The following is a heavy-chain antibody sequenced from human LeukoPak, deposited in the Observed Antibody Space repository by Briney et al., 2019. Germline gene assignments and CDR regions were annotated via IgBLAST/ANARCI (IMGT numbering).Heavy chain of an antibody. CDR2: IYYSGST. J-gene: IGHJ4*02. D-gene: IGHD5-18*01. CDR1: GGSISSYY. CDR3: ARRDTAMDLDY. Sequence: KSSETLSLTCTVSGGSISSYYWSWIRQPPGKGLEWIGYIYYSGSTNYNPSLKSRVTIPVYTSKNQFSLKRGSVTAADTAVYYCARRDTAMDLDYWGQGTLVTVSS. V-gene: IGHV4-59*08.